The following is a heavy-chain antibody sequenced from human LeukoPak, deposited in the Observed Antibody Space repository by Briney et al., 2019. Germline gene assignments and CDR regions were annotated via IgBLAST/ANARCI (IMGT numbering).Heavy chain of an antibody. Sequence: ASVKVSCKASGYTFTSYGISWARQAPGQRLEWMGWISAGNGNTKYSQNFQGRVTFISNTSATTAFMELSSLRSEDAAVYYCARDSGSGSNDYWGQGTLVTVSS. J-gene: IGHJ4*02. CDR3: ARDSGSGSNDY. D-gene: IGHD1-26*01. CDR2: ISAGNGNT. CDR1: GYTFTSYG. V-gene: IGHV1-3*01.